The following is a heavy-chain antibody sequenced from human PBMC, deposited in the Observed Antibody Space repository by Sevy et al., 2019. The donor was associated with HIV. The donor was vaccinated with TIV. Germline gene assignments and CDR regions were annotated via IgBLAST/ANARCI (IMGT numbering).Heavy chain of an antibody. CDR2: FDPEDGRT. Sequence: ASVKVSCKVSGYTLSQLSMHWVRQAPGKGLEWVGTFDPEDGRTIYALKFQGRVTMTEDTSTDTAYMELNSLNSEDTAVYYCATTKDYYHSSGYPFDYWGQGTQVTVSS. D-gene: IGHD3-22*01. CDR1: GYTLSQLS. J-gene: IGHJ4*01. V-gene: IGHV1-24*01. CDR3: ATTKDYYHSSGYPFDY.